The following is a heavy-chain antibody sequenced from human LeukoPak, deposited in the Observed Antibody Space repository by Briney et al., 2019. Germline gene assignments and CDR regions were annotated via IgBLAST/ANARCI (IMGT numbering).Heavy chain of an antibody. Sequence: SETLSLTCTVSGGSISSYYWSWIRQPPGKGLEGIGDIYYSGSTNYNPSLKSRVTISVDTSKNQFSLKLSSVTAADTAVYYCAREPDYYYGMDVWGKGTTVTVSS. CDR2: IYYSGST. CDR1: GGSISSYY. V-gene: IGHV4-59*01. CDR3: AREPDYYYGMDV. J-gene: IGHJ6*04.